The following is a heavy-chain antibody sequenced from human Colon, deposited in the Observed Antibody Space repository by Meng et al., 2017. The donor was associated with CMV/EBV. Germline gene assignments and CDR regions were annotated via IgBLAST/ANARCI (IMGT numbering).Heavy chain of an antibody. CDR1: GYTFTSYA. Sequence: ASVTVSCKASGYTFTSYAIHWLRQAPGQGLEWMGIGSPSGGSTSDAQKFQGRVTMTRDTSTSTAFMELSSLSTDDTAVYYCARAIAANGYFDYWGQGTLVTVSS. CDR3: ARAIAANGYFDY. D-gene: IGHD6-13*01. J-gene: IGHJ4*02. V-gene: IGHV1-46*01. CDR2: GSPSGGST.